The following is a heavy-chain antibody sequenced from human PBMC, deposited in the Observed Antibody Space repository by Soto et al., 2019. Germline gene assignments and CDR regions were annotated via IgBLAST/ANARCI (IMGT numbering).Heavy chain of an antibody. CDR3: AREGGESSDGLYYFDS. Sequence: LSLTCTVSGGSVSSGSYYWSWIRQPPGKGLEWIGYIYYSGSTNYNPSLKSRVTISVDTSKNQFSLKLSSVTAADTAVYFCAREGGESSDGLYYFDSWGQGSLVTVSS. CDR1: GGSVSSGSYY. J-gene: IGHJ4*02. D-gene: IGHD3-16*01. CDR2: IYYSGST. V-gene: IGHV4-61*01.